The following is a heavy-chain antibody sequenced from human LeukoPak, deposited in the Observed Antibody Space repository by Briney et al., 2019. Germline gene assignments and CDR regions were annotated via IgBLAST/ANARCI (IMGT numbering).Heavy chain of an antibody. J-gene: IGHJ4*02. CDR3: ARSLRVYGVVPPAY. V-gene: IGHV4-34*01. CDR1: GGSFSGYY. CDR2: INHSGST. Sequence: SETLSLTCAVYGGSFSGYYWSWIRQPPGKGLEWIGEINHSGSTNYNPSLKSRVTISVDTSKNQFSLKLSSVTAADTAVYYCARSLRVYGVVPPAYWGQGTLVTVSS. D-gene: IGHD3-3*01.